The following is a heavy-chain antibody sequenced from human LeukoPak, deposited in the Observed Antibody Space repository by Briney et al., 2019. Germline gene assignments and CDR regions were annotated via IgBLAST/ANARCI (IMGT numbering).Heavy chain of an antibody. D-gene: IGHD7-27*01. CDR3: LKDRLGTGDY. CDR1: GFTFSSYA. CDR2: ITSNGDTT. J-gene: IGHJ4*02. Sequence: GGSLRLSCSASGFTFSSYAMHWVRQAPGKGLEYVSSITSNGDTTYYTNSVKGRFTISRDNSKKTLYLQMSSLRAEDTAVYYCLKDRLGTGDYWGQGTLVSVSS. V-gene: IGHV3-64D*06.